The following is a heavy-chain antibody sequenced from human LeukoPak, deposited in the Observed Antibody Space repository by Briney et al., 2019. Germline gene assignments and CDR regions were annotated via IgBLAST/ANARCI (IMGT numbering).Heavy chain of an antibody. D-gene: IGHD5-24*01. CDR1: GFTVSSNY. CDR3: ASRDKGYYYGMDV. J-gene: IGHJ6*02. CDR2: LYSGGST. V-gene: IGHV3-66*01. Sequence: GGSLRLSCAASGFTVSSNYMSWVRQAPGKGLEWVSLLYSGGSTYYADSVEGRFTISRDNSKNTLYLQMNSLRAEDTAVYYCASRDKGYYYGMDVWGQGTTVTVSS.